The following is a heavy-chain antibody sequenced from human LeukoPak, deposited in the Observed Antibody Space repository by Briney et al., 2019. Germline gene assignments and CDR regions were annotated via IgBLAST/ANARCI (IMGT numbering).Heavy chain of an antibody. D-gene: IGHD6-13*01. CDR1: GFTFSDYY. CDR2: ISSGGSTI. V-gene: IGHV3-11*04. CDR3: AREEYSSSSRAFDI. Sequence: PGGSLRLSCAASGFTFSDYYMSWIRQAPGKGLEWVSYISSGGSTIYYADSVKGRSTISRDNAKNSLYLQMNSLRAEDTAVYYCAREEYSSSSRAFDIWGQGTMVTVSS. J-gene: IGHJ3*02.